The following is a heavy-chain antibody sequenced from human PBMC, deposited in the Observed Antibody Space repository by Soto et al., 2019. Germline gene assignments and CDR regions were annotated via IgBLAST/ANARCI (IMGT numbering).Heavy chain of an antibody. J-gene: IGHJ3*02. D-gene: IGHD3-10*01. CDR1: GGSISSYY. CDR2: IYYSGST. CDR3: ARVFPVTMVRGVIIRAFDI. V-gene: IGHV4-59*01. Sequence: SETLSLTCTVSGGSISSYYWSWIRQPPGKGLEWIGYIYYSGSTNYNPSLKSRVTISVDTSKNQFSLKLSSVTAADTAVYYCARVFPVTMVRGVIIRAFDIWGQGTMVTVSS.